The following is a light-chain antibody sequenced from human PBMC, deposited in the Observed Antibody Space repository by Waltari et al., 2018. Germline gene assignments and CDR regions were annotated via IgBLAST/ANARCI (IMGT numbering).Light chain of an antibody. CDR3: HSRNGRNNEVV. Sequence: SSELTQGPAVSVALGQTVKSTCQGDSLSTSYASWYQLKPGQAPVLVLFGKEKRPSGIPDRFSGYSSGTTSSLTITGAQAEDEADYYCHSRNGRNNEVVFGGGTKLTVL. J-gene: IGLJ3*02. CDR2: GKE. V-gene: IGLV3-19*01. CDR1: SLSTSY.